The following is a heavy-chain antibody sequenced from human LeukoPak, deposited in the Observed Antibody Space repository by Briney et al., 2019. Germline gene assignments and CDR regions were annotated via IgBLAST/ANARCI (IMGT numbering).Heavy chain of an antibody. V-gene: IGHV3-9*01. J-gene: IGHJ4*02. Sequence: GGSLRLSCAASGFTFDDYAMHWVRQAPGKGLEWVSGISWNSGSIGYADSVKGRFTISRDNAKNSLYLQMNSLRAEDTAVCYCARRRGTYQNDYWGQGTLVTVSS. D-gene: IGHD3-16*01. CDR3: ARRRGTYQNDY. CDR2: ISWNSGSI. CDR1: GFTFDDYA.